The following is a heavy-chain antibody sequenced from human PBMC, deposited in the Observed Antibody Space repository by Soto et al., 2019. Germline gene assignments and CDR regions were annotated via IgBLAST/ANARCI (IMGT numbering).Heavy chain of an antibody. CDR3: ARAKPEYYYDSSGYYMCDY. D-gene: IGHD3-22*01. CDR2: IIPIFGTA. J-gene: IGHJ4*02. Sequence: QVQLVQSGAEVKKPGSSVKVSCKASGGTFSSYAISWVRQAPGQGLEWMGGIIPIFGTANYAQKFQGRVTITADKSTSTAYMELSSLRSEDTAVYCCARAKPEYYYDSSGYYMCDYWGQGTLVTVSS. CDR1: GGTFSSYA. V-gene: IGHV1-69*06.